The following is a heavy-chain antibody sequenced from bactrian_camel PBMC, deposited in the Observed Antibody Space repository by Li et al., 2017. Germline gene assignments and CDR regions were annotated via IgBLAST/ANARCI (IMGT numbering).Heavy chain of an antibody. Sequence: VQLVESGGGLVQPGTSARLSCVASEFSLYMVWVRQAPGKGLEWVSLITSSGGTPLHADSVKGRFTISLDKRKRTVYLQMNSLSPKDSGTYYCAADRGQYGGSCVEDNYLNYWGQGTQVTVS. CDR1: EFSLY. CDR3: AADRGQYGGSCVEDNYLNY. CDR2: ITSSGGTP. J-gene: IGHJ4*01. D-gene: IGHD7*01. V-gene: IGHV3S40*01.